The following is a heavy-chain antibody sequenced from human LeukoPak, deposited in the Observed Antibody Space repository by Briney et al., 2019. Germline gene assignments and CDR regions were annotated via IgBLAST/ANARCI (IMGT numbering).Heavy chain of an antibody. Sequence: ASVKVSCKASGGTFSSYAISWVRQAPGQGLEWMGGIIPIFGTANYAQKFQGRVTITADKSTSTAYMELSSLRSEDTAVYYCARDGYSSSWYPPTWDVWGKGTTVSVSS. J-gene: IGHJ6*04. CDR2: IIPIFGTA. CDR1: GGTFSSYA. CDR3: ARDGYSSSWYPPTWDV. D-gene: IGHD6-13*01. V-gene: IGHV1-69*06.